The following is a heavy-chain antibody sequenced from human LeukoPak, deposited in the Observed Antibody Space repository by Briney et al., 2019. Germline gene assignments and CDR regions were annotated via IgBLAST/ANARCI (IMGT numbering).Heavy chain of an antibody. D-gene: IGHD2-2*01. V-gene: IGHV3-21*01. CDR2: ISSSSSYI. J-gene: IGHJ6*02. Sequence: GGSLRLSCAASGFTFSRYSMNWVRQAPGKGLEWVSSISSSSSYIYYADSVKGRFTISRDNAKNSLYLQMNSLRAEDTAVYYCARVVPAAMGGPFSYGMDVWGQGTTVTVSS. CDR1: GFTFSRYS. CDR3: ARVVPAAMGGPFSYGMDV.